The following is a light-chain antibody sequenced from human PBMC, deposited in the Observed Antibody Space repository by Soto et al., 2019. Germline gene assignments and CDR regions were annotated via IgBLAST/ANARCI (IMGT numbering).Light chain of an antibody. V-gene: IGKV1-5*01. CDR1: QTITTW. CDR3: QQYTNTNNPWM. Sequence: DIRVPQSPPTLSASVGDRVTITCRASQTITTWMAWYQQKPGKAPKLLVYDASTLQSGVATRFSGSGAGTEFTLIISGLQPEDSATYYCQQYTNTNNPWMFGQGTKVEI. CDR2: DAS. J-gene: IGKJ1*01.